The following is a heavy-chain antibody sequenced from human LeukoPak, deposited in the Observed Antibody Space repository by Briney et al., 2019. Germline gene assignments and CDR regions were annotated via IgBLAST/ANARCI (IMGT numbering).Heavy chain of an antibody. CDR1: GGSISSSSYY. D-gene: IGHD6-19*01. CDR3: ARDWASSGWYKSYYYYYGMDV. CDR2: IYYSGST. J-gene: IGHJ6*02. Sequence: PSETLSLTCTVSGGSISSSSYYWGWIRQPPGKGLEWIGSIYYSGSTYYNPSLKSRVTISVDTSKNQFSLKLSSVTAADTAVYYCARDWASSGWYKSYYYYYGMDVWGQGTTVTVSS. V-gene: IGHV4-39*07.